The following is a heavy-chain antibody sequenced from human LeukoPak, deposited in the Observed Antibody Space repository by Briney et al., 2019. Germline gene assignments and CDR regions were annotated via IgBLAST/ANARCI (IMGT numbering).Heavy chain of an antibody. V-gene: IGHV3-11*05. CDR3: AAESIYYDSSGYYSR. Sequence: NSGGSLRLSCAASGFTFSDYYMSWIRQAPGKGPEWVSYISSSSSYTNYADSVKGRFTISRDNAKNSLYLQMNSLRAEDTAVYYCAAESIYYDSSGYYSRWGQGTLVTVSS. CDR1: GFTFSDYY. D-gene: IGHD3-22*01. CDR2: ISSSSSYT. J-gene: IGHJ4*02.